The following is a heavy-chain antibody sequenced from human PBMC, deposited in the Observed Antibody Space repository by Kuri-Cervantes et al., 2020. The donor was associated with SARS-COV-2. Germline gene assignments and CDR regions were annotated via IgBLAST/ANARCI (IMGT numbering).Heavy chain of an antibody. CDR2: INSDGSST. D-gene: IGHD6-19*01. CDR1: GFTFSSYW. V-gene: IGHV3-74*01. CDR3: ARNRGSGWPFFDY. Sequence: GGSLRLSCAASGFTFSSYWMHWVRQAPGKGLVWVSRINSDGSSTSYADSVKGRFTISRDNAKNTLYLQMNSLRAEDTAVYYCARNRGSGWPFFDYWGQGTLVTVSS. J-gene: IGHJ4*02.